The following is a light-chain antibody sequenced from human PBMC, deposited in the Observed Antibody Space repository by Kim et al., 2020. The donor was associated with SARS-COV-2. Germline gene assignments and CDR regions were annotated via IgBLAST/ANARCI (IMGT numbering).Light chain of an antibody. Sequence: ATINCKSSQSVLYSINNLNYLAWYQQKPGQPPQLLIYWASTRQSRVPDRFSGSGSGTDFTLTISSLQAEDVAVYYCQQYYSDYPTFGGGTKVDIK. CDR2: WAS. CDR3: QQYYSDYPT. J-gene: IGKJ4*01. V-gene: IGKV4-1*01. CDR1: QSVLYSINNLNY.